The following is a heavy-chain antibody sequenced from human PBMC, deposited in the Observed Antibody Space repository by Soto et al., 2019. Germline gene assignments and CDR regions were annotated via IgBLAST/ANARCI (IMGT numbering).Heavy chain of an antibody. CDR2: IYHSGST. J-gene: IGHJ6*02. Sequence: QVQLQESGPGLVKPSGTLSLTCAVSGGSISSSNWWSWVRQPPGKGLEWIGEIYHSGSTNYNPSLKSRVTISVYKSKNQFSLKLSSVTAADTAVYYCARSTVTTTPYYYYYGMDVWGQGTTVTVSS. V-gene: IGHV4-4*02. CDR1: GGSISSSNW. D-gene: IGHD4-4*01. CDR3: ARSTVTTTPYYYYYGMDV.